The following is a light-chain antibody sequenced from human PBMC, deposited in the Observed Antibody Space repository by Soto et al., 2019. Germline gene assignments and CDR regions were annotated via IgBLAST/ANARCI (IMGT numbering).Light chain of an antibody. CDR3: QQYNNWPPLT. CDR1: QSVSSN. J-gene: IGKJ2*01. V-gene: IGKV3-15*01. Sequence: EIVMTQSPATLSVSPGERATLSCRASQSVSSNLAWYQQKPGQAPRLLIYGASTRATGIPARFSGSGSGTEFTLTISSLQSEGFAFYYCQQYNNWPPLTFGQGTKLEI. CDR2: GAS.